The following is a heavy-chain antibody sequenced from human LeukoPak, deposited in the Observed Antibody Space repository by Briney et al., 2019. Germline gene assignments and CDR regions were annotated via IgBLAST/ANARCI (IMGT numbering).Heavy chain of an antibody. CDR3: ARDRRYCSSTSCYSFDY. Sequence: ASVKVSSKASGYTFTGYYMHWVRQAPGQGLEWMGWINPNSGGTNYAQKFQGRVTMTRDTSISTAYMELSRLRSDDTAVYYCARDRRYCSSTSCYSFDYWGQGTLVTVSS. V-gene: IGHV1-2*02. CDR2: INPNSGGT. J-gene: IGHJ4*02. CDR1: GYTFTGYY. D-gene: IGHD2-2*02.